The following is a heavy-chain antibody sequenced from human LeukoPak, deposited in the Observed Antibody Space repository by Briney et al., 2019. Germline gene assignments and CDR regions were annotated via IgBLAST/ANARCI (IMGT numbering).Heavy chain of an antibody. CDR2: ISSSGNSI. CDR1: GFTFSNYE. Sequence: GGSLRLSCVVSGFTFSNYEMNWVRQAPGKGLEWVSYISSSGNSIYYVDSVKARFTISRDNAKNSLYLQMNSLRAEDTAVYYCARVEYGVAMLRHWGQGTLVTVSS. J-gene: IGHJ4*02. V-gene: IGHV3-48*03. D-gene: IGHD3-3*01. CDR3: ARVEYGVAMLRH.